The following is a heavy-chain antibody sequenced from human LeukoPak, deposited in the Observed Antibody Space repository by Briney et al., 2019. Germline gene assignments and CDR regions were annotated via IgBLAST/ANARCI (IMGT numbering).Heavy chain of an antibody. Sequence: ASVKVSCKASGYTFTNYYIHWVRQAPGQGLECMGIINPSGGSTSYAQKFQGRVTMTRDMSTSTVYMELSSLRSEDTAVYYCARDGYFEWSNSDYWGQGTLVTVSS. V-gene: IGHV1-46*01. J-gene: IGHJ4*02. CDR1: GYTFTNYY. CDR3: ARDGYFEWSNSDY. CDR2: INPSGGST. D-gene: IGHD3-3*01.